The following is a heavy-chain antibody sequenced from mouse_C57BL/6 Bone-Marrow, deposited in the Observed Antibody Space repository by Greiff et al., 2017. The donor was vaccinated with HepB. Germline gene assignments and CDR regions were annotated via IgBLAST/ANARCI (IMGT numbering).Heavy chain of an antibody. CDR3: ASFYSNYGYFDY. Sequence: QVQLQQPGAELVKPGASVKMSCKASGYTFTSYWITWVKQRPGQGLEWIGDIYPGSGSTNYNEKLKSKATLTVDTSSSTAYMQLSSLTSEDSAVYYCASFYSNYGYFDYWGQGTTLTVSS. D-gene: IGHD2-5*01. CDR2: IYPGSGST. V-gene: IGHV1-55*01. CDR1: GYTFTSYW. J-gene: IGHJ2*01.